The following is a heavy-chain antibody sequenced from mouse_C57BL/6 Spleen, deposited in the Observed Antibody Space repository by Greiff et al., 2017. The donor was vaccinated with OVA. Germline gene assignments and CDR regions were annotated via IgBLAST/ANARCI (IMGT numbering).Heavy chain of an antibody. Sequence: QVQLQQSGAELVKPGASVKLSCKASGYTFTEYTIHWVKQRSGQGLEWIGWFYPGSGSIKYNEKFKDKATLTADKSSSTVYMELSRLTSEDSAVYFCARHAKRVITTVPYFDYWGQGTTLTVSS. D-gene: IGHD1-1*01. CDR3: ARHAKRVITTVPYFDY. V-gene: IGHV1-62-2*01. CDR1: GYTFTEYT. J-gene: IGHJ2*01. CDR2: FYPGSGSI.